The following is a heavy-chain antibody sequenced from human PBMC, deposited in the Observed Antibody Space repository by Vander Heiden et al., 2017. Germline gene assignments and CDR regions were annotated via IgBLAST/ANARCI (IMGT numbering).Heavy chain of an antibody. J-gene: IGHJ6*02. CDR3: ARDKYSCYSLDHYYGMDV. V-gene: IGHV3-48*02. Sequence: DVQVENAGLGVVRPVESMRLSCAASGFPFSSYSMNWVRQAPGKGLEWVSYISSSSSTIYYADSVKGRFSISRDNAKNSLYLKMNRLRDEQTAVYYCARDKYSCYSLDHYYGMDVWGHGTTVTVSS. CDR1: GFPFSSYS. CDR2: ISSSSSTI. D-gene: IGHD4-4*01.